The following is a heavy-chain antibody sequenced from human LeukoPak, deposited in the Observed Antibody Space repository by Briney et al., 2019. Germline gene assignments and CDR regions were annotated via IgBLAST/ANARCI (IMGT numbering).Heavy chain of an antibody. V-gene: IGHV4-39*01. CDR3: ARHRATRSRAVAGRSEYFQH. Sequence: SETLSLTCTVSGGSISSSSYYWGWIRQPPGKGLEWIGSIYYSGSTYYNPSLKSRVTISVDTSKNQFSPKLSSVTAADTAVYYCARHRATRSRAVAGRSEYFQHWGQGTLVTVSS. CDR2: IYYSGST. CDR1: GGSISSSSYY. D-gene: IGHD6-19*01. J-gene: IGHJ1*01.